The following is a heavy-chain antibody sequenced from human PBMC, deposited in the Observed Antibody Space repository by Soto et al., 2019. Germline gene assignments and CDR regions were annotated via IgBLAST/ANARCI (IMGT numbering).Heavy chain of an antibody. CDR3: ARCLYYYDGSGYSKSFDY. D-gene: IGHD3-22*01. V-gene: IGHV4-59*11. CDR2: RYYSGSS. CDR1: GGSISGHY. Sequence: PSETLSLTCTVSGGSISGHYWSWIRQPPGKGLEWIGYRYYSGSSSYNPSLKSRVTISVDTSKNQFSLELSSVTAADTAVYYCARCLYYYDGSGYSKSFDYWGQGTLVTVSS. J-gene: IGHJ4*02.